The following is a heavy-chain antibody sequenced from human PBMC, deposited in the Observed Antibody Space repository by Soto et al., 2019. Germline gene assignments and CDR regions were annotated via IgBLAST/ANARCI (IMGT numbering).Heavy chain of an antibody. D-gene: IGHD4-17*01. Sequence: GGSLRLSCAASGFTCSSYSMNWVRQAPGKGLEWVSSISSRSSYIYYADSVKGRFTISRDNAKNSLYLQMNSLRAEDTAVYYCARGLPDYGDYGDWFDPWGQGTLVTVSS. J-gene: IGHJ5*02. CDR2: ISSRSSYI. CDR3: ARGLPDYGDYGDWFDP. CDR1: GFTCSSYS. V-gene: IGHV3-21*01.